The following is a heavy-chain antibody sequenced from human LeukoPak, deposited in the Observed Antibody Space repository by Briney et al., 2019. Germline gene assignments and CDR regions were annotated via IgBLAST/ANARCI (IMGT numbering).Heavy chain of an antibody. CDR3: ARGCSSSGWFDP. V-gene: IGHV4-59*01. CDR2: IYYTGST. Sequence: SETLSLTCTVSGGTISNYYWSWIRQPPGKGLEWIGYIYYTGSTNYNPSLKSRVTISVDTSKNQFALKLSSVTAADTALYYCARGCSSSGWFDPWGQGTLVSVSS. CDR1: GGTISNYY. D-gene: IGHD6-13*01. J-gene: IGHJ5*02.